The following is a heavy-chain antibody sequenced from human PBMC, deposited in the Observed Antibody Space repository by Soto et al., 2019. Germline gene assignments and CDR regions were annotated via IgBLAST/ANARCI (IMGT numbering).Heavy chain of an antibody. CDR3: TRVIWGIYRFFDH. CDR2: INHSGST. CDR1: GGSFSGYY. V-gene: IGHV4-34*01. Sequence: PSETLSLTCAVYGGSFSGYYWSWIRQPPGKGLEWIGEINHSGSTNYNPSLKSRVTISVDTPKNQFSLKLSSVTAADTAVYYCTRVIWGIYRFFDHWGQGTPVTVSS. D-gene: IGHD3-16*02. J-gene: IGHJ4*02.